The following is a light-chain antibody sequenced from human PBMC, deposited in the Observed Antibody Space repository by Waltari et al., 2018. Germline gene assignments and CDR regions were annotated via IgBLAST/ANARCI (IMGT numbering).Light chain of an antibody. V-gene: IGLV1-47*01. CDR2: RTN. J-gene: IGLJ1*01. CDR3: AAWDDSLSVSYV. Sequence: HSVLTQPPSASGTPGQRVTLSCSGPNSNIGSNSAVCYQHLPGTAPKLLIYRTNQRPSGVPDRFSGFKSGTSASLAISGLRSEDEADYYCAAWDDSLSVSYVFGSGTKVTV. CDR1: NSNIGSNS.